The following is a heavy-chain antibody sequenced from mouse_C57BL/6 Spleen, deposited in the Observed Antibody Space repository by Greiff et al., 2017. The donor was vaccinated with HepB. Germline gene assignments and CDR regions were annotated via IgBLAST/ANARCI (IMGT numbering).Heavy chain of an antibody. V-gene: IGHV5-4*01. CDR3: ARDWDWDVGHFDY. D-gene: IGHD4-1*01. J-gene: IGHJ2*01. CDR1: GFTFSSYA. CDR2: ISDGGSYT. Sequence: EVKVVESGGGLVKPGGSLKLSCAASGFTFSSYAMSWVRQTPEKRLEWVATISDGGSYTYYPDNVKGRFTISRDNAKNNLYLQMSHLKSEDTAMYYCARDWDWDVGHFDYWGQGTTLTVSS.